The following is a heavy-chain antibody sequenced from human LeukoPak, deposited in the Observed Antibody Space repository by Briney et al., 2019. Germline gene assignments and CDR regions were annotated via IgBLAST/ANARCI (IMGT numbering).Heavy chain of an antibody. CDR2: IYSGGST. Sequence: GGSLRLSCAASGFTVSSNYMSWVRQAPGKGLEWVSVIYSGGSTYYADSVKGRFTISRDNSKNTLYLQMNSLRAEDTAVYYCARGICYDSSGYWPLAFDYWGQGTLVTVSS. J-gene: IGHJ4*02. CDR1: GFTVSSNY. D-gene: IGHD3-22*01. CDR3: ARGICYDSSGYWPLAFDY. V-gene: IGHV3-66*02.